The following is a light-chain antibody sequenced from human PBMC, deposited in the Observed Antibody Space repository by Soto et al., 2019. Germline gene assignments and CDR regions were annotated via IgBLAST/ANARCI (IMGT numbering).Light chain of an antibody. CDR1: QGISSY. CDR2: AAS. CDR3: QQLNSYPLT. Sequence: DIQLTQSPSFLSASVGARVTITCRASQGISSYLAWYQQKPGKAPKLLIYAASTLQSGVPSRFNGSGSGTEFTLTISSLQPEDFATYYCQQLNSYPLTFGGGTKVEIK. J-gene: IGKJ4*01. V-gene: IGKV1-9*01.